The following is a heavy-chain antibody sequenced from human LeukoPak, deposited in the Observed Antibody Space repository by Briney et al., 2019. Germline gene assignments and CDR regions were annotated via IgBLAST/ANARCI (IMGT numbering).Heavy chain of an antibody. D-gene: IGHD6-13*01. CDR3: ARGRAGIAVAGFDY. Sequence: GGSLRLSCATSGFTFSMSSMHWVRLAPGKGLEWLAGISFDGANKFSGDSVKGRFSISRDNSKNTLYLQMNSLGLDDTAVYFCARGRAGIAVAGFDYWGQGTLVTVSS. J-gene: IGHJ4*02. CDR2: ISFDGANK. V-gene: IGHV3-30*04. CDR1: GFTFSMSS.